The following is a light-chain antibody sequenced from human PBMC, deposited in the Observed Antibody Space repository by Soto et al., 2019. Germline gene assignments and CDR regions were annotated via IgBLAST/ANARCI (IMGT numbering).Light chain of an antibody. CDR3: QQYEELPLT. J-gene: IGKJ4*01. CDR1: QDISNY. V-gene: IGKV1-33*01. CDR2: DAS. Sequence: DIQMTQSPSSLSASVGDRVTITCQASQDISNYFNWYQQKPGKAPKLLIFDASNVETGVPSRFSVSGSGTDFTFTIHSLQPDDAATYYCQQYEELPLTFGGGTKVGIK.